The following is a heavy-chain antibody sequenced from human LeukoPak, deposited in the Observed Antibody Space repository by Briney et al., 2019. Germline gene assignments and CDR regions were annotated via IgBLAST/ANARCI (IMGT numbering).Heavy chain of an antibody. J-gene: IGHJ5*02. CDR3: AKDRLTMIVGWFDP. CDR2: ISGGGDST. V-gene: IGHV3-23*01. Sequence: PGGSLRLSCTASEFTFSNYAVSWVRQAPGKGLEWVSAISGGGDSTYYADSVKGRFTISRDSSKNTLYLQMNNLRAEDTAVYYCAKDRLTMIVGWFDPWGQGTLVTVSS. D-gene: IGHD3-22*01. CDR1: EFTFSNYA.